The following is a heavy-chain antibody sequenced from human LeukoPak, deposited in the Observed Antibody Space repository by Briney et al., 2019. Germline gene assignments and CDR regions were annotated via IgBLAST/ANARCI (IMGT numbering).Heavy chain of an antibody. Sequence: PSETLSLTCTVSGGSISSYYWSWIRQPAGRGLEWIGRIYTSGSTNYNPSLKSRVTMSVDTSKNQFSLKLSSVTAADTAVHYCARVVITGSQQFFDYWGQGTLVTVSS. CDR1: GGSISSYY. D-gene: IGHD1-20*01. J-gene: IGHJ4*02. CDR3: ARVVITGSQQFFDY. CDR2: IYTSGST. V-gene: IGHV4-4*07.